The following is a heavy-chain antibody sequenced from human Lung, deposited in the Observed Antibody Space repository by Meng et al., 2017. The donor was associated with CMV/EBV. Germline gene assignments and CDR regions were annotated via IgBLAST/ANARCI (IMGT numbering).Heavy chain of an antibody. CDR1: GYTFTAHY. D-gene: IGHD7-27*01. CDR3: ARDNNWGPDY. Sequence: SXXVSCKASGYTFTAHYFHWVRQAPGQGLEWMGGIHPHRGDTNYAQQFQGRVTLTRDTSINTGYMELTRLTSYDTSGYYCARDNNWGPDYWGQGTVVTVAS. CDR2: IHPHRGDT. J-gene: IGHJ4*03. V-gene: IGHV1-2*02.